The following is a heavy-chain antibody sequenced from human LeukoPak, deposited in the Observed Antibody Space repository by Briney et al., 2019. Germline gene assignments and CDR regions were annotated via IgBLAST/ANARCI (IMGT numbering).Heavy chain of an antibody. J-gene: IGHJ4*02. D-gene: IGHD3-22*01. CDR3: ATTRRGDYYYDSSGYWSYGY. CDR2: MNPNSGNT. V-gene: IGHV1-8*01. CDR1: GYTFTSYD. Sequence: ASVKVSCKASGYTFTSYDINWVRQATGQGLEWMGWMNPNSGNTGYAQKFQGRVTMTSNTSISTAYMELSSLRSEDTAVYYCATTRRGDYYYDSSGYWSYGYWGQGTLVTVSS.